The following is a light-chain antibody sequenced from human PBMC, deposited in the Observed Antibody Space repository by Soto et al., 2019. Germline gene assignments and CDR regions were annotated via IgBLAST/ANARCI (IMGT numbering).Light chain of an antibody. J-gene: IGKJ3*01. V-gene: IGKV1-13*02. Sequence: AIQLTQSPSSLSASVGDRVTITCRASQGISSALAWYQQKPGKAPKLLIYDASSLESGVPSRFSGSGSGTDFTLTFCSLQPEDFATYYCQQFNSDPPFTFGPGTKVDIK. CDR1: QGISSA. CDR3: QQFNSDPPFT. CDR2: DAS.